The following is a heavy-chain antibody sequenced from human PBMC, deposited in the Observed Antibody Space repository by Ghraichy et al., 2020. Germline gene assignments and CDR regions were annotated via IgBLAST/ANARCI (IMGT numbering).Heavy chain of an antibody. D-gene: IGHD3-16*01. CDR2: INQGGSEK. CDR3: SRSLNF. Sequence: GSLRLSCAASGFSFSSDWMDWVRQAPGKGLEWVANINQGGSEKYYVDSVKGRFIISRDNAKNSLYLQMNSLRAEDTAVYYCSRSLNFWGQGALVTVSS. V-gene: IGHV3-7*02. J-gene: IGHJ4*02. CDR1: GFSFSSDW.